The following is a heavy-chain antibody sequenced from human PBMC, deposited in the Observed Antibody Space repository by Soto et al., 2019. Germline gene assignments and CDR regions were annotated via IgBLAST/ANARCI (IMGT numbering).Heavy chain of an antibody. V-gene: IGHV3-53*01. Sequence: HPGGSLRLSCAASGFTFSSYAMSWVRQAPGKGLEWVSVIYSGGSTYYADSVKGRFTISRDNSKNTLYLQMNSLRAEDTAVYYCARDRGVSPPNYYYYGMDVWGQGTTVTVSS. J-gene: IGHJ6*02. CDR3: ARDRGVSPPNYYYYGMDV. CDR2: IYSGGST. CDR1: GFTFSSYA. D-gene: IGHD3-10*01.